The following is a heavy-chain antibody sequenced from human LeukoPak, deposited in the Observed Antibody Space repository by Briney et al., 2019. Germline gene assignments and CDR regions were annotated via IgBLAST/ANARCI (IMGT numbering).Heavy chain of an antibody. V-gene: IGHV1-18*01. D-gene: IGHD6-13*01. CDR2: ISAYNGNT. CDR3: ARDYPNGYSSGWYEDY. CDR1: GYTFTSYG. J-gene: IGHJ4*02. Sequence: ASVKVSCKASGYTFTSYGISWVRQAPGQGLEWMGWISAYNGNTNYAQKLQGRVTMTTDTSTSTAYMELRSLRSDDTAVYYCARDYPNGYSSGWYEDYWGQGTLVTVSS.